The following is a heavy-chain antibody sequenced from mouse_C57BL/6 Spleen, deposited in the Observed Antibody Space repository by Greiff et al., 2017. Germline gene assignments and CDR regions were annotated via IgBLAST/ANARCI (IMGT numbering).Heavy chain of an antibody. J-gene: IGHJ3*01. D-gene: IGHD1-3*01. Sequence: VQLQQSGAELVRPGTSVTVSCKASGYAFTTYLIEWVKQRPGQGLEWIGVINPGSGGTNYNEKFKGKATLTADKSSSTAYMQLSSLTSEDSAVYFCARSGGKGAWFAYWGQGTLVTVSA. V-gene: IGHV1-54*01. CDR2: INPGSGGT. CDR1: GYAFTTYL. CDR3: ARSGGKGAWFAY.